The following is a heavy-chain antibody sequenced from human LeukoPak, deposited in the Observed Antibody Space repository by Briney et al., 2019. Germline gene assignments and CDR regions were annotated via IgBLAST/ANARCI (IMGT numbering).Heavy chain of an antibody. CDR2: ISSSSSTI. Sequence: GGSLRLLYGACGFNFSSYSMNWVRPAPGKGLEWVSYISSSSSTIYYADSVKGRFTSSRDHSNNSVSPQITNLRVEDTAIYYCARGASRISWPGIDYWGQGTLVTVSS. CDR3: ARGASRISWPGIDY. J-gene: IGHJ4*02. V-gene: IGHV3-48*01. D-gene: IGHD3-3*02. CDR1: GFNFSSYS.